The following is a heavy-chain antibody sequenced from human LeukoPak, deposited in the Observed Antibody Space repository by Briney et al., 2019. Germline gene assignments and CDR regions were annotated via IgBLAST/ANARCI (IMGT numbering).Heavy chain of an antibody. D-gene: IGHD1-26*01. CDR3: ARPQTRAWDFDY. J-gene: IGHJ4*02. Sequence: SETLSLTCTVSNGSISSYYWSWIRQPPGKGLEWIGNIYYSGSTNYNPSLKSRVTISVDTTEKQLSLKLSSVTAADTAVYYCARPQTRAWDFDYWGQGTLVTVSS. CDR2: IYYSGST. V-gene: IGHV4-59*08. CDR1: NGSISSYY.